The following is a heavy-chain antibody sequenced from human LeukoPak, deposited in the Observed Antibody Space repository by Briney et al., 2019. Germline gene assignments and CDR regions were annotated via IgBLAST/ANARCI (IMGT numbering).Heavy chain of an antibody. CDR3: AREEPAGSTDY. CDR1: GFVFNSHP. CDR2: ISTNGGTT. V-gene: IGHV3-64*01. J-gene: IGHJ4*02. Sequence: GGXLRLSCAASGFVFNSHPMHWVRQAPGKGLECVSAISTNGGTTYYANSVKGRFTISRDNSKNTLYLQMGSLRADDTALYYCAREEPAGSTDYWGQGTLVTVSS. D-gene: IGHD1-14*01.